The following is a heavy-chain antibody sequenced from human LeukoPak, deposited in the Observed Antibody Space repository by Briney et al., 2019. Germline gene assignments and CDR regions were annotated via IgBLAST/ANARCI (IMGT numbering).Heavy chain of an antibody. CDR1: GFTSSSYW. Sequence: GGSLRLSCVASGFTSSSYWISWVRQAPGKGLEWVANMKQDGNEKFYVDSVKGRFTISRDNAKNSLYLQMNSLRAEDTAVYYCAREWGSGSYYLDYWGQGALVTVSS. D-gene: IGHD3-10*01. J-gene: IGHJ4*02. V-gene: IGHV3-7*01. CDR3: AREWGSGSYYLDY. CDR2: MKQDGNEK.